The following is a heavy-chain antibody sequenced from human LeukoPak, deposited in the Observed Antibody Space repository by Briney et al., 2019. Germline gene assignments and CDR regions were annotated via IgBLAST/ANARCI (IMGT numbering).Heavy chain of an antibody. CDR3: AKDSAEMLRFLEWLSGNWFDP. J-gene: IGHJ5*02. CDR1: GYTFSSYR. D-gene: IGHD3-3*01. Sequence: GRSLRLSSAASGYTFSSYRMHWVRQAPGKGLEWVAVISYDGSNKYYADSVKGRFTISRDNSKNTLYLQMNSLRAEDTAVYYCAKDSAEMLRFLEWLSGNWFDPWGQGTLVTVSS. CDR2: ISYDGSNK. V-gene: IGHV3-30*18.